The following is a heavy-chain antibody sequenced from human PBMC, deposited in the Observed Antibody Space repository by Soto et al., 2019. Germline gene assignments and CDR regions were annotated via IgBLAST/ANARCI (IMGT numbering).Heavy chain of an antibody. CDR2: ISAYNGNT. CDR3: ARGLGSWPRVGFDP. V-gene: IGHV1-18*04. D-gene: IGHD6-13*01. J-gene: IGHJ5*02. CDR1: GYPFTSYG. Sequence: ASVKVCFKASGYPFTSYGVSLVRQAPGQGLEWMGWISAYNGNTNYAQKLQGRVTMTTDTSTSTAYMELRSLRSDDTAVYYCARGLGSWPRVGFDPWGQGTMVTVSS.